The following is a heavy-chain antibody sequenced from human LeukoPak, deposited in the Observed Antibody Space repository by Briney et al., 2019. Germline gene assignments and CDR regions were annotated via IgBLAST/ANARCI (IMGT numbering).Heavy chain of an antibody. CDR1: GFTFSSYA. J-gene: IGHJ4*02. D-gene: IGHD3-22*01. V-gene: IGHV3-23*01. CDR3: AKEVYDSRGYLNNY. Sequence: PGGSLRLSSAASGFTFSSYAMNGVRQAPGKGLEWVSAISDSGGSTYYADSVEGRFAISTDNSKNTLYLQMNSLRAEDTAVYYCAKEVYDSRGYLNNYWGRGTLVTVSS. CDR2: ISDSGGST.